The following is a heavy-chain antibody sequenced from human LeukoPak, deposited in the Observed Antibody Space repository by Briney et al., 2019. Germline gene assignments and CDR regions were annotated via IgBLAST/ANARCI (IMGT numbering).Heavy chain of an antibody. CDR2: IYYSGST. V-gene: IGHV4-39*07. Sequence: SETLSLTCTVSGGSISSSSYYWGWIRQPPGKGLEWIGSIYYSGSTYYNPSLKSRVTISVDTSKNQFSLKLSSVTAADTAVLYCARLRRTVSMIGAFDIWGQGTMVTVSS. D-gene: IGHD3-22*01. CDR3: ARLRRTVSMIGAFDI. CDR1: GGSISSSSYY. J-gene: IGHJ3*02.